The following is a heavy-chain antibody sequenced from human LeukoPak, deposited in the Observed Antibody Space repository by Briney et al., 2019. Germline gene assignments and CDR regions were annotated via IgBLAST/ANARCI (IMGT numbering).Heavy chain of an antibody. V-gene: IGHV3-11*03. CDR3: AAGTAADF. J-gene: IGHJ4*02. D-gene: IGHD6-25*01. Sequence: GGSLRLSCVVSGIPFSDYYMNWIRQAPGKGLEWISYISSSSSYTDYADSVKGRFTISRDNAESALYLQLNSLRFEDTAVYYCAAGTAADFWGQGTLVTVSS. CDR2: ISSSSSYT. CDR1: GIPFSDYY.